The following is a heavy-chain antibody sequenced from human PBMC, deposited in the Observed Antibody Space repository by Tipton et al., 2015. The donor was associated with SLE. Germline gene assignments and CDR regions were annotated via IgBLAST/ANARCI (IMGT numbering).Heavy chain of an antibody. CDR1: GGSVSSNSYY. Sequence: TLSLTCTVSGGSVSSNSYYWGWIRQPPGKGLEWIGYIYYSGSTNYNPSLKSRVTISVDTSKNQFSLKLSSVTAADTAVYYCARDPIPATGVSFDYWGQGTLVTVSS. J-gene: IGHJ4*02. CDR2: IYYSGST. CDR3: ARDPIPATGVSFDY. V-gene: IGHV4-61*01. D-gene: IGHD6-13*01.